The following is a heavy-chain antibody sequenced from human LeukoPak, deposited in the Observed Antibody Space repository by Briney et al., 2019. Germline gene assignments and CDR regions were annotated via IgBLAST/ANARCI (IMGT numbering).Heavy chain of an antibody. CDR1: GYTFTSYD. CDR3: ARQVGGYYYYGMDV. V-gene: IGHV1-8*01. CDR2: MNPNSGNT. D-gene: IGHD2-15*01. Sequence: ASVKVSCKASGYTFTSYDINWMRQATGQGLEWMGWMNPNSGNTGYAQKFQGRVTMTRNTSISTAYMELSSLRSEDTAVYYCARQVGGYYYYGMDVWGQGTTVTVSS. J-gene: IGHJ6*02.